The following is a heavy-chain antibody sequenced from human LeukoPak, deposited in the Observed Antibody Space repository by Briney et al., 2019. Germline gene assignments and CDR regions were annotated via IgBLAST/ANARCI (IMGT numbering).Heavy chain of an antibody. CDR2: ISSTSSYI. J-gene: IGHJ4*02. V-gene: IGHV3-21*01. D-gene: IGHD3-10*01. Sequence: GGSLRLSCAASGFTFSSYSMNWVRQAPGKGLEWVSSISSTSSYIYYADSVKGRFTISRDNAKNSLYLPMNSLRAEDTAVYYCARDYYGSGSYSALFEYWGQGTLVTVSS. CDR3: ARDYYGSGSYSALFEY. CDR1: GFTFSSYS.